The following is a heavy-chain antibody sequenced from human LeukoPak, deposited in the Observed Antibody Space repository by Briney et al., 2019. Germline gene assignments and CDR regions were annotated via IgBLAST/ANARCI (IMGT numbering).Heavy chain of an antibody. CDR1: GFTFSSYA. V-gene: IGHV3-30-3*01. CDR3: ARESGYGSGGPNWFDP. Sequence: GGSLRLSCAASGFTFSSYAMHWVRQAPGKGLEWVAVISYDGSNKYYADSVKGRFTISRDNSKNTLYLQTNSLRAEDTAVYYCARESGYGSGGPNWFDPWGQGTLVTVSS. CDR2: ISYDGSNK. J-gene: IGHJ5*02. D-gene: IGHD3-10*01.